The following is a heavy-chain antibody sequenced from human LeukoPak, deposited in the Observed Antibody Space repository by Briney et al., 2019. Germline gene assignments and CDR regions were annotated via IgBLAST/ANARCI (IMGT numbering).Heavy chain of an antibody. D-gene: IGHD3-10*01. V-gene: IGHV1-2*02. Sequence: ASVKVSCKASGHTFTCYYMHWVRQAPGKGLDWMGWINRNSGGTNYAQKFQSRVTMARDTSISTAYMELSRLRSDDTAVYYCARDGYYGSGSYSAPDYWGQGTLVTVS. CDR3: ARDGYYGSGSYSAPDY. CDR1: GHTFTCYY. J-gene: IGHJ4*02. CDR2: INRNSGGT.